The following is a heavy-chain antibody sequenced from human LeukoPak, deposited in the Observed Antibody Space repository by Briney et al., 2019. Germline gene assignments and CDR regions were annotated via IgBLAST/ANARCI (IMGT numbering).Heavy chain of an antibody. CDR2: IWSNGNNK. J-gene: IGHJ5*02. V-gene: IGHV3-30*02. CDR3: GKDFWLDTGGS. CDR1: GFTVSNCG. D-gene: IGHD3-3*01. Sequence: GGSLRLSCAVSGFTVSNCGMHWVRQAPGKGLEWVAFIWSNGNNKNYADSVKGRFTISRDNSKETLYLQLSSLRLEDTAVYYCGKDFWLDTGGSWGQGTLVTVSS.